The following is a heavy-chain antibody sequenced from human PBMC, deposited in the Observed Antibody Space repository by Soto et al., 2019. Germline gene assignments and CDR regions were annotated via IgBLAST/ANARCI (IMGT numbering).Heavy chain of an antibody. CDR1: GYTFTSYG. Sequence: ASVKVSCKASGYTFTSYGISWVRQAPGQGLEWMGWISAYNGNTNYAQKLQGRVTMTTDTSTSTAYMELRSLRSDDTAVYYCARDQMVTYYDILTGYIFDYWGQGTLVTVSS. J-gene: IGHJ4*02. CDR2: ISAYNGNT. D-gene: IGHD3-9*01. V-gene: IGHV1-18*01. CDR3: ARDQMVTYYDILTGYIFDY.